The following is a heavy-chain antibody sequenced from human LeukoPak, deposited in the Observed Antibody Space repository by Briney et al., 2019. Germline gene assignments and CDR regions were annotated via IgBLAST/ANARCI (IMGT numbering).Heavy chain of an antibody. D-gene: IGHD3-22*01. Sequence: SQTLSLTCTVSGGSITSGDYYWSWIRQPPGKGLEWIAYMYYSGSTYYNPSLKSRVTMSADTSKNQFSLKLSSVTAADTAVYYYARPYYYDSRIDPWGQGTLVTVSS. CDR1: GGSITSGDYY. CDR3: ARPYYYDSRIDP. J-gene: IGHJ5*02. V-gene: IGHV4-30-4*01. CDR2: MYYSGST.